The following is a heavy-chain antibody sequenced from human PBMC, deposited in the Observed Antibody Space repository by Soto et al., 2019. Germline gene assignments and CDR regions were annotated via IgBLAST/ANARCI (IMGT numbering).Heavy chain of an antibody. CDR3: AKDKIPYCIGGSCYAEPDY. D-gene: IGHD2-15*01. Sequence: SLRLSCAASGFTFDDYAMHWVRQAPGKGLEWVSGISWNSGSIGYAASVKGRFTISRDNAKNSLYLQMNSLRAEDTTLHSCAKDKIPYCIGGSCYAEPDYWAQGTLVTVSS. CDR1: GFTFDDYA. J-gene: IGHJ4*02. CDR2: ISWNSGSI. V-gene: IGHV3-9*01.